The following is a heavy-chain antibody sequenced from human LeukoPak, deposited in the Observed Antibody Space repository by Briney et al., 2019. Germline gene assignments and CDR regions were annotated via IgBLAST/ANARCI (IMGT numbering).Heavy chain of an antibody. V-gene: IGHV4-59*08. CDR2: ICYSGST. CDR1: GGSISSYY. J-gene: IGHJ4*02. Sequence: SETLSLTCTVSGGSISSYYWSWIRQPPGKGLEWIGYICYSGSTNYNPSLKSRVTISVDTSKNQFSLKLSSVTAADTAVYYCARRSVGAIRPFDYWGQGTLVTVSS. CDR3: ARRSVGAIRPFDY. D-gene: IGHD1-26*01.